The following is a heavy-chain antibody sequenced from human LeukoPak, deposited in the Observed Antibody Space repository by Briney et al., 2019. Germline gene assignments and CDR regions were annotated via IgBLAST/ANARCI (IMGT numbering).Heavy chain of an antibody. Sequence: ASVKVSCKASGYDFINYGISWVRQAPGQGLEWVGWRSIYNGNTDYKLQGRVTMTTDTSTSTAYMEVRSLRSDDTAVYYCARGGPFPSGSSSRDYYLDYWGQGTLVTVSS. CDR3: ARGGPFPSGSSSRDYYLDY. J-gene: IGHJ4*02. CDR2: RSIYNGNT. V-gene: IGHV1-18*01. D-gene: IGHD6-6*01. CDR1: GYDFINYG.